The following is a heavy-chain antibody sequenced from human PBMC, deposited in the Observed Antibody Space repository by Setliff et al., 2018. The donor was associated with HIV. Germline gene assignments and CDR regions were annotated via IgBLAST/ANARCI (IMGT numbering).Heavy chain of an antibody. CDR1: GYTFTGYY. Sequence: SCKASGYTFTGYYMHWVRQAPGQGLEWMGWISAYNGNTNYAQKLQGRVTMTTDTSTSTAYMELRSLRSDDTAVYYCASQYYYDSSGYYYWGQGTLVTVSS. D-gene: IGHD3-22*01. J-gene: IGHJ4*02. V-gene: IGHV1-18*04. CDR2: ISAYNGNT. CDR3: ASQYYYDSSGYYY.